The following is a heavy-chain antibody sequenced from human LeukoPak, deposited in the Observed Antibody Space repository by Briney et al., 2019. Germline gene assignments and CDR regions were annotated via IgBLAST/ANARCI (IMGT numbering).Heavy chain of an antibody. CDR3: ARDKAAAGTGRGRSGYFDL. J-gene: IGHJ2*01. CDR1: GGSISSSSYY. D-gene: IGHD6-13*01. V-gene: IGHV4-39*07. CDR2: IYYSGST. Sequence: PSETLSLTCTVSGGSISSSSYYWGWIRQPPGKGLEWIGSIYYSGSTYYNPSLKSRVTISVDTSKNQFSLKLSSVTAADTAVYYCARDKAAAGTGRGRSGYFDLWGRGTLVTVSS.